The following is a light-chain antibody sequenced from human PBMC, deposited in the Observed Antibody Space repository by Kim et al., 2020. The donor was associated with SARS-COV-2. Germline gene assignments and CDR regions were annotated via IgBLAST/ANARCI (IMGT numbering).Light chain of an antibody. CDR1: QSISSY. V-gene: IGKV1-39*01. Sequence: ASVGDRVTITCRASQSISSYLNWYQQKPGKAPKLLIYAASSLQSGVPSRFSGSGSGTDFTLTISSLQPEDFATYYCQQSYSTPGYTFGQGTKLEI. CDR2: AAS. CDR3: QQSYSTPGYT. J-gene: IGKJ2*01.